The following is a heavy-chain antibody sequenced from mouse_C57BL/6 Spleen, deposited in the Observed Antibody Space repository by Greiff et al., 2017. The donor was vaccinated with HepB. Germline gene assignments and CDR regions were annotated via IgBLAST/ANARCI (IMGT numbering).Heavy chain of an antibody. D-gene: IGHD1-1*01. CDR3: ARFTTVVAGDY. Sequence: QVQLQQPGAELVRPGSSVKLSCKASGYTFTSYWMDWVKQRPGQGLEWIGNIYPSDSETHYNQKFKDKATLTVDKSSSTAYMQLSSLTSEDSAVYYCARFTTVVAGDYRGQGTTLTVSS. CDR1: GYTFTSYW. J-gene: IGHJ2*01. V-gene: IGHV1-61*01. CDR2: IYPSDSET.